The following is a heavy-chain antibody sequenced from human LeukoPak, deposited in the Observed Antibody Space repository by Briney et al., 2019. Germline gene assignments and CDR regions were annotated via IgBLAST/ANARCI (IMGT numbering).Heavy chain of an antibody. D-gene: IGHD3-10*01. CDR2: ISGSSSYI. Sequence: GGSLRLSCAASGFTFSSYAMSWVRQAPGKGLEWVSSISGSSSYIYYADSVKGRFTISRDNAKNSLYLQMNSLRAEDTAVYYCARVLVRGITDFDYWGQGTLVTVSS. V-gene: IGHV3-21*06. CDR3: ARVLVRGITDFDY. CDR1: GFTFSSYA. J-gene: IGHJ4*02.